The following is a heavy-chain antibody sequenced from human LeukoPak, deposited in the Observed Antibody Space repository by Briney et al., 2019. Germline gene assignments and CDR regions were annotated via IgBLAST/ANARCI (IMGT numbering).Heavy chain of an antibody. Sequence: GGSLTLSCAASGFTFSSYWMHWVRQSPGKGLVWVSGINSGGSSTSYADSVKGRFTISRDNAKNTVYLQMTSLRAEDMAVYHCATSRTFDYWGQGTLVTVSS. CDR1: GFTFSSYW. V-gene: IGHV3-74*01. CDR2: INSGGSST. J-gene: IGHJ4*02. CDR3: ATSRTFDY.